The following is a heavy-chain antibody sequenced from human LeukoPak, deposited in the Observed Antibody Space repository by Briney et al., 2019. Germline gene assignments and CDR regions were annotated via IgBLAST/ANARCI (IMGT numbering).Heavy chain of an antibody. Sequence: GGSLRLSCAASGFTFSNAWMSWVRQAPVKGLEWVGRIKSKTDGGTAGYAAPVKGRFTISRDDSKNTLYLQMNSLKTEDIAVYYCTTAIIAAANNWGQGTLVTVSS. CDR2: IKSKTDGGTA. D-gene: IGHD6-13*01. V-gene: IGHV3-15*01. CDR3: TTAIIAAANN. CDR1: GFTFSNAW. J-gene: IGHJ4*02.